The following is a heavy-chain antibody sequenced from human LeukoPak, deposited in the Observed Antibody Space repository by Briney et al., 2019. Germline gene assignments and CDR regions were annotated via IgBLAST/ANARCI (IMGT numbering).Heavy chain of an antibody. CDR2: IYTSGST. CDR3: ARAPYWEAFDI. CDR1: GGSISTYY. Sequence: SETLSLTCTVSGGSISTYYWNWIRQPAGKRLEWIGHIYTSGSTNYNPSLKSRVTMSVDTSKNQFSLKLSSVTAADTAVYYCARAPYWEAFDIWGQGTMVTVSS. D-gene: IGHD1-26*01. J-gene: IGHJ3*02. V-gene: IGHV4-4*07.